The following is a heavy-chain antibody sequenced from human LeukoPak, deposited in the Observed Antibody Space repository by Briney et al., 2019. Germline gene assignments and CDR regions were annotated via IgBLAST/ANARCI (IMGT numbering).Heavy chain of an antibody. Sequence: GGSLRLSCAASGFTFSSYAMHWVRQAPGKGLEWVAVISYDGSNKYYADSVKGRFTISRDNSKNTLYLQMNSLRADDTAVYYCARISSYYYDSSGYYPYWGQGTLVTVSS. V-gene: IGHV3-30-3*01. J-gene: IGHJ4*02. CDR3: ARISSYYYDSSGYYPY. CDR1: GFTFSSYA. CDR2: ISYDGSNK. D-gene: IGHD3-22*01.